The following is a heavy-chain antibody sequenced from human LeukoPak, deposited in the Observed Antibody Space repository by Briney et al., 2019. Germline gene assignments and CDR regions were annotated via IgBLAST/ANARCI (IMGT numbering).Heavy chain of an antibody. CDR1: GFTFSSYW. CDR3: ARDRYDSSGYYTGKHAFDI. J-gene: IGHJ3*02. V-gene: IGHV3-7*01. CDR2: IKQDGSEK. Sequence: GGSLRLSCAASGFTFSSYWMSWVRQAPGKGLEWVANIKQDGSEKYYVDSVKGRFTISRDNAKNSLYLQMNRLRAEDTAVYYCARDRYDSSGYYTGKHAFDIRGQGTMVTVSS. D-gene: IGHD3-22*01.